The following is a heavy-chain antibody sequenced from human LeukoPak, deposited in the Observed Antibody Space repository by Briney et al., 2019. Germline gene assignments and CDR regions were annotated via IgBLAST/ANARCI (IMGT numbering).Heavy chain of an antibody. CDR3: AKGGSSIVMGHFDY. CDR1: GFTFSSYA. CDR2: ISGSGGST. Sequence: GGSLRLSCAASGFTFSSYAMSWVRQAPGKGLEWVSAISGSGGSTYYADSVKGRYTISRDNSKNTLYLQMNSLRAEDTAVYYCAKGGSSIVMGHFDYWGQGTLVTVSS. J-gene: IGHJ4*02. V-gene: IGHV3-23*01. D-gene: IGHD2-21*01.